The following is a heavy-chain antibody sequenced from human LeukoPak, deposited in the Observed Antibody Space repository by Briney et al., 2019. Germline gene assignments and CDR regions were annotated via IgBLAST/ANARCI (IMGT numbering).Heavy chain of an antibody. CDR3: ARAPHIAARPYYFDY. D-gene: IGHD6-6*01. CDR2: INDSENT. CDR1: GGSFSGSY. J-gene: IGHJ4*02. V-gene: IGHV4-34*01. Sequence: PSETLSLTCAVYGGSFSGSYWSWIRQPPGKGLEWIGEINDSENTNYNPSLKSRVTISIDTSKNQFSLTLTSVTAADTAVYYCARAPHIAARPYYFDYWGQGTLVTVSS.